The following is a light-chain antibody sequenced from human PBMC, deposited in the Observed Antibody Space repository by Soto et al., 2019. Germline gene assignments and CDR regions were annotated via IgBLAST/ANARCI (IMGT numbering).Light chain of an antibody. CDR2: DASN. V-gene: IGKV1-5*01. J-gene: IGKJ4*01. Sequence: DIQMTQSPSTLSASVGDRVTITCRASQSISNWLAWYQQKPGKAPKLLIYDASNSLVGGLESRFSGSGSGTEFTLIISNLQPDDFATYYCQQYNSYITFGGGTKVEVK. CDR1: QSISNW. CDR3: QQYNSYIT.